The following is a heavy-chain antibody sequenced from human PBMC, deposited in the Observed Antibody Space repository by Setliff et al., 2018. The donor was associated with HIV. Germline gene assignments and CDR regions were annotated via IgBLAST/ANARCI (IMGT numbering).Heavy chain of an antibody. Sequence: GESLKISCMGSGYRFTAYWIGWVRQMPGKGLEWIGRINPGDSDTGYSPSFQGQVTISADKPISTAYLQWSSLKASDTAMYYCARQSGDYTVTTYYMDVWGKGTTVTVSS. V-gene: IGHV5-51*01. CDR2: INPGDSDT. CDR1: GYRFTAYW. D-gene: IGHD4-17*01. CDR3: ARQSGDYTVTTYYMDV. J-gene: IGHJ6*03.